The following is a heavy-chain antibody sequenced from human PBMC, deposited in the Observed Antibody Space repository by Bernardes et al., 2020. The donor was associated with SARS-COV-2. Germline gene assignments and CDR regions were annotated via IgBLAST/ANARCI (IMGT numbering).Heavy chain of an antibody. CDR3: ARGPVAGPVDPFDY. D-gene: IGHD6-19*01. J-gene: IGHJ4*02. CDR2: ISYDGSNK. Sequence: VGSLRRSCAASGFTFSSYGMHWVRQAPGQGLEWVAVISYDGSNKYYADSVKGRFTISRDNSKNTLYLQMNSLRAEDTAVYYCARGPVAGPVDPFDYWGQGTLVTVSS. V-gene: IGHV3-30*03. CDR1: GFTFSSYG.